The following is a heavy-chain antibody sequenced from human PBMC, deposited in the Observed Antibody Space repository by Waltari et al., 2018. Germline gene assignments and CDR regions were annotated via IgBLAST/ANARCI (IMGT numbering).Heavy chain of an antibody. Sequence: QVQLQESGPGLVKPSETLSLTCAVSGYPISSGHYWGWIRQSPGKGLEWIGSIHHSESTYYNPSLKSRVTISVDTSKNQFSLKLNSVTAADTAVYYCARHPDYQHFENWGQGTLVTVSS. CDR1: GYPISSGHY. CDR3: ARHPDYQHFEN. V-gene: IGHV4-38-2*01. D-gene: IGHD2-2*01. J-gene: IGHJ4*02. CDR2: IHHSEST.